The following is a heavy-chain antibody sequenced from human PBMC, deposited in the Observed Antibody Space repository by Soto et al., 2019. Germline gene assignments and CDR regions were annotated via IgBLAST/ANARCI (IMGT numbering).Heavy chain of an antibody. CDR1: GGSIRSYY. CDR2: ISYSGTT. CDR3: ATGFNYYGAGTLNLDF. V-gene: IGHV4-59*01. D-gene: IGHD3-10*01. J-gene: IGHJ4*02. Sequence: QVLLQESGPGLVKPSETLSLTCSVSGGSIRSYYWSWIRQPPGKRLEWIGYISYSGTTNYNPSLTRRLIMSIATTKNQFSLKLGSVTADDTSVYYCATGFNYYGAGTLNLDFWGQGTLVAVSS.